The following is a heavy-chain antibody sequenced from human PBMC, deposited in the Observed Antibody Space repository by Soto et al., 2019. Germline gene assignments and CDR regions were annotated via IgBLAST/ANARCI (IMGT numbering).Heavy chain of an antibody. D-gene: IGHD3-3*01. J-gene: IGHJ3*01. CDR1: GFTFSTYT. CDR3: TRDGEPL. V-gene: IGHV3-21*01. CDR2: ISTSGDST. Sequence: VQLVESGGGLVKPGGSLRLSCAASGFTFSTYTMNWVRQAPGKGQEWVSSISTSGDSTYYEDSLRGRFTISRDNARASLYLQMDSLRADDSAMYYCTRDGEPLWGQGTMVTVSS.